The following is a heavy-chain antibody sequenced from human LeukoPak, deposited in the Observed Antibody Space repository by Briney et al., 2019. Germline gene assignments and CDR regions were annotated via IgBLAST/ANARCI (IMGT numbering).Heavy chain of an antibody. J-gene: IGHJ4*02. Sequence: SETLSLTCTVSGYSISSGYYWGWIRQPPGKGLEWIGSIYHSGSTYYNPSLKSRVTISVDTSKNQFSLKLSSVTAADTAVYYCARGLIAARLKDWGQGTLVTVSS. D-gene: IGHD6-6*01. CDR3: ARGLIAARLKD. V-gene: IGHV4-38-2*02. CDR1: GYSISSGYY. CDR2: IYHSGST.